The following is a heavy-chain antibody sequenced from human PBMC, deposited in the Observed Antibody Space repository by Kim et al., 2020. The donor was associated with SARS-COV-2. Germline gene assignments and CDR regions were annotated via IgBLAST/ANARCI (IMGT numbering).Heavy chain of an antibody. CDR2: ITGRGDKI. CDR3: AKVPVSHVDLLTGYSE. CDR1: GFPFSNYV. D-gene: IGHD3-9*01. Sequence: GGSLRLSCVATGFPFSNYVLSWVRQTPGRGLQWVSHITGRGDKIYYADSVKGRFTISRDSFRSTLYLQMNSLSVEDTATYYCAKVPVSHVDLLTGYSEWGQGTLVTVST. V-gene: IGHV3-23*01. J-gene: IGHJ4*02.